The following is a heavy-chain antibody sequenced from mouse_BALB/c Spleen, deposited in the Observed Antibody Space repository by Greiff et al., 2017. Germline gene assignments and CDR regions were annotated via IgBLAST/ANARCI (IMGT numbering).Heavy chain of an antibody. V-gene: IGHV1S135*01. CDR2: IDPFNGGT. Sequence: EVQLQQSGPELMKPGASVKISCKASGYSFTSYYMHWVKQSHGKSLEWIGYIDPFNGGTSYNQKFKGKATLTVDKSSSTAYMHLSSLTSEDSAVYYCASYYRYDEGPVYYWGQGTTLTVSS. J-gene: IGHJ2*01. D-gene: IGHD2-14*01. CDR3: ASYYRYDEGPVYY. CDR1: GYSFTSYY.